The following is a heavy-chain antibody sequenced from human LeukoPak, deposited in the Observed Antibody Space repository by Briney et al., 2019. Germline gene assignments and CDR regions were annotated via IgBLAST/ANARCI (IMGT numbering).Heavy chain of an antibody. D-gene: IGHD2-2*01. Sequence: GGSLRLSCAASGFTFSSYAMHWVRQAPGKGLEWVAVISYDGSNKYYADSVKGRFTISRDNSKNTLYLQMNSLRAEDTAVYYCARDYSPKGYCSSTSCPPQGYSYGMDVWGQGTTVTVSS. J-gene: IGHJ6*02. CDR2: ISYDGSNK. CDR3: ARDYSPKGYCSSTSCPPQGYSYGMDV. CDR1: GFTFSSYA. V-gene: IGHV3-30*04.